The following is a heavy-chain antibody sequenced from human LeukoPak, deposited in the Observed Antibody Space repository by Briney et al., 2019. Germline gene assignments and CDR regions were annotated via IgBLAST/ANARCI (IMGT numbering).Heavy chain of an antibody. Sequence: GGSLRLSCSASGFTFDTYAMTWVRQAPGKGLEWVSAISGGGGSTYYADSVKGRFTISRDNSKNTLYLQMNSLRAEDTAVYYCARDLQYYYGSGSYHWGQGTLVTVSS. V-gene: IGHV3-23*01. CDR3: ARDLQYYYGSGSYH. J-gene: IGHJ5*02. D-gene: IGHD3-10*01. CDR2: ISGGGGST. CDR1: GFTFDTYA.